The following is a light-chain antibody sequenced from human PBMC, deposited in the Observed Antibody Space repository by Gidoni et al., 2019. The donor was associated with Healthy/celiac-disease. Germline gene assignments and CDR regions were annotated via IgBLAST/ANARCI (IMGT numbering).Light chain of an antibody. CDR3: QQYNNWPYT. CDR1: QSVSSN. V-gene: IGKV3-15*01. J-gene: IGKJ2*01. Sequence: PATLSVSPGERATLSCRASQSVSSNLAWYQQKPGQAPRLLIYGASTRATGIPARFSGSGSGTEFTLTISSLQSEDFAVYYCQQYNNWPYTFGQGTKLEIK. CDR2: GAS.